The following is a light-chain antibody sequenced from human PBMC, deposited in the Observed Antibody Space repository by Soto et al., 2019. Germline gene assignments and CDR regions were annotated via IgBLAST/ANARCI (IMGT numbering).Light chain of an antibody. CDR1: QGVGVC. J-gene: IGKJ1*01. CDR2: DAS. V-gene: IGKV1-5*01. CDR3: QQEDKYSGT. Sequence: IQMTQSPSTLSASVGEKVTITCRASQGVGVCLAWYQQKPGKAPKLLISDASDLQRGVPSRFNGSGAGTDVRLRIKSVQSDGFATYYSQQEDKYSGTCGQGTRVEIK.